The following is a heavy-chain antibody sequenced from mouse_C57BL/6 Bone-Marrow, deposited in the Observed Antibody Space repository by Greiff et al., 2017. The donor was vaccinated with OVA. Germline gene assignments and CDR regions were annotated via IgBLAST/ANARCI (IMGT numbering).Heavy chain of an antibody. CDR1: DFNIKDDY. J-gene: IGHJ3*01. V-gene: IGHV14-4*01. Sequence: VQLQQSGAELVRPGASVKLSCTASDFNIKDDYMHWVKQRPEQGLEWIGWIDPENGDTEYASKFQGKATITADTSSNTAYLQLSSLTSEDTAVYYCTSQASDWAWFAYWGQGTLVTVSA. CDR3: TSQASDWAWFAY. CDR2: IDPENGDT.